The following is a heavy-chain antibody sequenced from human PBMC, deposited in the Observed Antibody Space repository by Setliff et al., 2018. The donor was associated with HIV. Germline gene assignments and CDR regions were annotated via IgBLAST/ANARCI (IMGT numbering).Heavy chain of an antibody. D-gene: IGHD3-9*01. CDR2: INHSGST. V-gene: IGHV4-34*01. J-gene: IGHJ4*02. CDR1: GGSFSGYY. CDR3: ARSDILTGKIKSFDY. Sequence: SETLSLTCAVYGGSFSGYYWSWIRQPPGKGLEWIGEINHSGSTNYNPSLKSRVTISVDTSKSQFSLKLSSVTAADTAVYYCARSDILTGKIKSFDYWGQGTLVTVSS.